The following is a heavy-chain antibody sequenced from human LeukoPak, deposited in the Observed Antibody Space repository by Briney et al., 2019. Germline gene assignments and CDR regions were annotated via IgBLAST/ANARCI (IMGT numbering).Heavy chain of an antibody. CDR3: AKALTSSGWHFDY. CDR1: GFSFSSYA. V-gene: IGHV3-23*01. D-gene: IGHD6-19*01. CDR2: ISGSGGST. J-gene: IGHJ4*02. Sequence: PGGSLRLSCAASGFSFSSYAMNWVRQAPGKGLEWVSAISGSGGSTYFADSVKGRFTISRDNSKNTLYLQMNSLRAEDTAVYYCAKALTSSGWHFDYWGQGTLVTVSS.